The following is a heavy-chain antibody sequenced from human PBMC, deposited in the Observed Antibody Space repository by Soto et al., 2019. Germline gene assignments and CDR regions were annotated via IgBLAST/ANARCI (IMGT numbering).Heavy chain of an antibody. CDR1: GYTFTSYA. V-gene: IGHV1-3*01. Sequence: ASVKVSCKASGYTFTSYAMDWVRQAPGQRLEWMGWINAGNGNTKYSQKFQGRVTITRDTSASTAYMELSSLRSEDTAVYYCSAVTSYYYYYMDVWGKGTTVTVSS. CDR3: SAVTSYYYYYMDV. CDR2: INAGNGNT. J-gene: IGHJ6*03. D-gene: IGHD4-17*01.